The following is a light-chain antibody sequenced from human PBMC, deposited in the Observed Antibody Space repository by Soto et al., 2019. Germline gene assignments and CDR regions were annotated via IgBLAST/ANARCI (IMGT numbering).Light chain of an antibody. CDR3: QQFGNSLWT. CDR2: GSP. J-gene: IGKJ1*01. V-gene: IGKV3-20*01. CDR1: QSASIND. Sequence: EIVLTQSPGTLSLSPGARATLSCRASQSASINDLAWYQQKPGQAPRLLIYGSPNRATGIPDRFSGSGSGTDFTLTISRLEPEDFAVYYCQQFGNSLWTFGQGTKVEIK.